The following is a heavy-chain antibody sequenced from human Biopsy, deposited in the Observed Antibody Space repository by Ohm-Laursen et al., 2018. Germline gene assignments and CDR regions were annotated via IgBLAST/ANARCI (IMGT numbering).Heavy chain of an antibody. J-gene: IGHJ6*02. V-gene: IGHV3-9*01. CDR3: ARDRGQNYYDSTGYYNGMDV. Sequence: SLRLSCTASGFRFDDYAMHWVRQRPGKGLEWVSGISWTSRNVGYADSVKGQFTITRDNAKKSLYLQMNSLRPEDTALYYCARDRGQNYYDSTGYYNGMDVWGQGTTVTVAS. CDR2: ISWTSRNV. D-gene: IGHD3-22*01. CDR1: GFRFDDYA.